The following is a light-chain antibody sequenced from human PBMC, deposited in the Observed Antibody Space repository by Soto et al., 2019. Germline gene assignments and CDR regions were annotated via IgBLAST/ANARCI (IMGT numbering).Light chain of an antibody. CDR1: QNINNW. Sequence: DIQMTQSPSTLSTSVGDRVTITCRASQNINNWLAWYHQKPGKAPRLLIYDAFSLECWVPSGFSGTGSGTEFTLTISSLQPDDRASYFGQQYHTLPFTFGQGIKLLIK. V-gene: IGKV1-5*01. CDR2: DAF. J-gene: IGKJ2*01. CDR3: QQYHTLPFT.